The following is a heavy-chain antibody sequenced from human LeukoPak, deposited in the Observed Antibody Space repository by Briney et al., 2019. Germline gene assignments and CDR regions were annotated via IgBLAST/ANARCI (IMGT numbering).Heavy chain of an antibody. J-gene: IGHJ5*02. CDR3: ARERRGWFDP. CDR2: IGTAGDT. V-gene: IGHV3-13*01. Sequence: TGGSLRLSCAASGFTFSSYDMHWVRQATGKGLEWVSAIGTAGDTYCPGSVKGRFTISRENAKNSLCLQMSSLRAGDTAVYYCARERRGWFDPWGQGTLVTVSS. CDR1: GFTFSSYD.